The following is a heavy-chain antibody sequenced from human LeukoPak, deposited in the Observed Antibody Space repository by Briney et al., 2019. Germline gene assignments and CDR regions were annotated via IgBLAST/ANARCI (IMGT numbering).Heavy chain of an antibody. J-gene: IGHJ6*03. V-gene: IGHV3-21*01. CDR3: ARGVVPAHYYYYYYMDV. CDR1: GFTFSSYS. D-gene: IGHD2-2*01. CDR2: ISSSSSYI. Sequence: GGSLRLSCAASGFTFSSYSMNWVRQAPGKGLEWVSSISSSSSYIYYADSVKGRFTISRDNAKNSLYLQMNSLRAEDTAVHYCARGVVPAHYYYYYYMDVWGKGTTVTVSS.